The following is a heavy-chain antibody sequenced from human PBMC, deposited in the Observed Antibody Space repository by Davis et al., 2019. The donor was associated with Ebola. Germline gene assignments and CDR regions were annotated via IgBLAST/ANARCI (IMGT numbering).Heavy chain of an antibody. CDR2: INHSRST. CDR3: ASGTYYYGSGFDP. Sequence: MPSETLSLTCAVYGGSFSGYYWSWIRQPPGKGLEWIGEINHSRSTNYNPSLKSRVTISVDTSKNQFSLRLTSVTAADTAVYYCASGTYYYGSGFDPWGQGTLVTVSS. CDR1: GGSFSGYY. D-gene: IGHD3-10*01. J-gene: IGHJ5*02. V-gene: IGHV4-34*01.